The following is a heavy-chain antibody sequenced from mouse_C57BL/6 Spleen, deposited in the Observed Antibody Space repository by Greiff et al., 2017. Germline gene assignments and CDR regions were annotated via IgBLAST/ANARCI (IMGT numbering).Heavy chain of an antibody. V-gene: IGHV14-3*01. D-gene: IGHD1-1*01. CDR3: ATPYYGPDKTMDY. Sequence: VQLQQSVAEPVRPGASVKLSCTASGFNIKNTYMHWVKQTPEQGLEWIGRIDPANGNTKYAPKSQGKATITADTASKTADLQLSSLKSEDTAIYYCATPYYGPDKTMDYWGRRTSVAVSS. J-gene: IGHJ4*01. CDR1: GFNIKNTY. CDR2: IDPANGNT.